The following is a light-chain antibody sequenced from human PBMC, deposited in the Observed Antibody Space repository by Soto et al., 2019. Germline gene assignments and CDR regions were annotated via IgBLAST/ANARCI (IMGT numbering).Light chain of an antibody. CDR1: QSVSNSD. CDR3: QQYGSSPFT. V-gene: IGKV3-20*01. CDR2: GAS. J-gene: IGKJ3*01. Sequence: EIVLTQSPATLSLSPGERATLSCRASQSVSNSDLAWYQQKPGQAPRLLIYGASSRATGIPDRFSGSGSGTDFTLTISRLEPADFAVYYCQQYGSSPFTFGRGTKVDIK.